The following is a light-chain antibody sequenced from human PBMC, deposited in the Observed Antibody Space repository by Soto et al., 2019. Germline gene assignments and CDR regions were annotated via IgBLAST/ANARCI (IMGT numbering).Light chain of an antibody. J-gene: IGKJ1*01. CDR2: DAS. CDR1: QSISSW. CDR3: QQYNSYSRRT. Sequence: DIQMTQSPSTLSASVGDRVTITCRVSQSISSWLAWYQQKPGKAPKLLIYDASSLESGVPSRFSGSGSGTEFTLTISSLQPDDFATYYCQQYNSYSRRTFGQGTKV. V-gene: IGKV1-5*01.